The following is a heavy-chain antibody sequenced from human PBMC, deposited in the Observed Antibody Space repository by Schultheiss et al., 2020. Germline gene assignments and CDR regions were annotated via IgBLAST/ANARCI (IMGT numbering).Heavy chain of an antibody. CDR2: IYTSGST. J-gene: IGHJ6*02. Sequence: SETLSLTCAVYGGSFSGYYWSWIRQPAGKGLEWIGRIYTSGSTNYNPSLKSRVTMSVDTSKNQFSLKLSSVTAADTAVYYCARGCSTSCYGPYGMDVWGQGTTVTVSS. D-gene: IGHD2-2*01. CDR3: ARGCSTSCYGPYGMDV. CDR1: GGSFSGYY. V-gene: IGHV4-59*10.